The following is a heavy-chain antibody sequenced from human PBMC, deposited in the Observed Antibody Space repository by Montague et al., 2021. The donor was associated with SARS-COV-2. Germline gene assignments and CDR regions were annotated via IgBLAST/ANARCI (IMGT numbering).Heavy chain of an antibody. CDR2: IYYTGST. J-gene: IGHJ4*02. Sequence: SETLSLTCTVSGGSISRYYWNWIRQSPGKGLEWIGYIYYTGSTSYNPSLNSRVSISVDTSNNQFSLKLSSVTAADTAVYYCARGFDYWGQGTLVTVSS. CDR3: ARGFDY. CDR1: GGSISRYY. V-gene: IGHV4-59*08.